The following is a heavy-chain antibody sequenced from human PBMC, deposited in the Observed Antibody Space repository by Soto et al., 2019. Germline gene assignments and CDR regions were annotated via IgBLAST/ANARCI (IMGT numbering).Heavy chain of an antibody. D-gene: IGHD6-13*01. J-gene: IGHJ4*02. V-gene: IGHV3-48*03. Sequence: GGSLRLSCAASGFNFNKYAMSWVRQAPGKGLEWVAYISSGGSTVHYADSVRGRFTVSRDNARNSLYLQMNTLRVEDSALYYCARDRAAGGYWGQGTLVTVSS. CDR1: GFNFNKYA. CDR3: ARDRAAGGY. CDR2: ISSGGSTV.